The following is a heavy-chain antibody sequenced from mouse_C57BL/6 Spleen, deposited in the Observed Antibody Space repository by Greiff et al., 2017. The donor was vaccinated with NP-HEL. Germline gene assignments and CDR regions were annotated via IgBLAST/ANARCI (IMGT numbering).Heavy chain of an antibody. J-gene: IGHJ1*03. Sequence: EVMLVESGGDLVKPGGSLKLSCAASGFTFSSYGMSWVRQTPDKRLEWVATISSGGSYTYYPDSVKGRFTISRDNAKNTLYLQMSSLKSEDTAMYYCARLTTHWYFDVWGTGTTVTVSS. V-gene: IGHV5-6*02. CDR3: ARLTTHWYFDV. CDR1: GFTFSSYG. CDR2: ISSGGSYT. D-gene: IGHD1-1*01.